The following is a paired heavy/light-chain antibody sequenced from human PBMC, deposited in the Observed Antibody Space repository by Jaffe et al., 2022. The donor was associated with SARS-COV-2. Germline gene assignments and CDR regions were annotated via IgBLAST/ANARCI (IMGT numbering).Heavy chain of an antibody. CDR2: ISSSRSYI. Sequence: EVQQVESGGGLVKPGGSLRLSCIASGFTFNSYSMHWVRQAPGKGLEWVSSISSSRSYIFYADSVKGRFTISRDNVKNSLYLQMNSLRAEDTGVYYCARDFEHDGGATFDYWGQGTLVTVSS. CDR3: ARDFEHDGGATFDY. J-gene: IGHJ4*02. D-gene: IGHD1-26*01. V-gene: IGHV3-21*01. CDR1: GFTFNSYS.
Light chain of an antibody. CDR2: GAS. CDR3: QESYSSPIT. Sequence: DIQMTQSPSSLSASVGDRVTITCRASQSISSYLSWYQQKPGKAPKLLIYGASSLQSGVPSRFSGSGSGTDFTLTISSLQPEDFATYYCQESYSSPITFGQGTRLEIK. CDR1: QSISSY. J-gene: IGKJ5*01. V-gene: IGKV1-39*01.